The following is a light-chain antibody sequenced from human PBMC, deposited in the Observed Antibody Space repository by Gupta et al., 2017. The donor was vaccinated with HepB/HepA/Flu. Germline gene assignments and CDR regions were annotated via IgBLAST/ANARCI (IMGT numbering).Light chain of an antibody. CDR1: QSLLHSKGYNY. Sequence: TPGEPASISCRSSQSLLHSKGYNYLDWYLQKPGQSPQLLIYLGSNRASGVPDRFSGSGSGTDFTLKISRVEAEDVGVYYCMQALQTPRTFGQGTKLEIK. CDR2: LGS. CDR3: MQALQTPRT. V-gene: IGKV2-28*01. J-gene: IGKJ2*01.